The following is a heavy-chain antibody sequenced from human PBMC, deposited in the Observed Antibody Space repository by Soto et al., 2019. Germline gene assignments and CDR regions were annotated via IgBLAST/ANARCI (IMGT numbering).Heavy chain of an antibody. CDR3: ARDRYCSSTSCRYNWFDP. J-gene: IGHJ5*02. V-gene: IGHV3-48*01. CDR2: ISSSSSTI. Sequence: GGSLRLSCAASGFTFSSYSMNWVRQAPGKGLEWVSYISSSSSTIYYADSVKGRFTISRDNAKNSLYLQMNSLRAEDTAVYYCARDRYCSSTSCRYNWFDPWGQGTLVTVSS. CDR1: GFTFSSYS. D-gene: IGHD2-2*01.